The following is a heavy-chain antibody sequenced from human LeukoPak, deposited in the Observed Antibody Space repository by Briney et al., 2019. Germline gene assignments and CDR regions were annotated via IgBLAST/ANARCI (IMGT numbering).Heavy chain of an antibody. J-gene: IGHJ6*03. CDR2: INHSGST. CDR1: GGSFSGYY. V-gene: IGHV4-34*01. CDR3: AGSRRITGTYMDV. D-gene: IGHD1-7*01. Sequence: SETLSLTCAVYGGSFSGYYWSWICQPPGKGLEWIGEINHSGSTNYNPSLKSRVTISVDTSKNQFSLKLSSVTAADTAVYYCAGSRRITGTYMDVWGKGTTVTVSS.